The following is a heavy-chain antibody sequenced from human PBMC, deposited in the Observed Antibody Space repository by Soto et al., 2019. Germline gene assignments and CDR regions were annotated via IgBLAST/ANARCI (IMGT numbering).Heavy chain of an antibody. Sequence: PGGSLRLSCAASGFTFSSFSVNWVRQAPGKGLEWVSYISSSGIYYADSVRGRFTISRDNAKNSLYLQMNSLRDEDTALYYCARDQDYSFDYWGQGSLVTSPQ. CDR3: ARDQDYSFDY. V-gene: IGHV3-48*02. CDR1: GFTFSSFS. CDR2: ISSSGI. J-gene: IGHJ4*02.